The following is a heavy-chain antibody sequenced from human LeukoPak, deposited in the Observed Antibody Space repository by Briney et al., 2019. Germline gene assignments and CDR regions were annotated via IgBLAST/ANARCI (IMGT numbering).Heavy chain of an antibody. CDR3: ARDRGEAVLMPDPIPMRAPKPYYYYYYGMDV. D-gene: IGHD2-8*01. CDR1: GFTFSSYS. J-gene: IGHJ6*02. V-gene: IGHV3-21*01. CDR2: ISSSSSYI. Sequence: PGGSLRLSCAASGFTFSSYSMNWVRQAPGKGLEWVSSISSSSSYIYYADSVKGRFTISRDNAKNSLYLQMNSLRAEDTAVYYCARDRGEAVLMPDPIPMRAPKPYYYYYYGMDVWGQGTTVTVSS.